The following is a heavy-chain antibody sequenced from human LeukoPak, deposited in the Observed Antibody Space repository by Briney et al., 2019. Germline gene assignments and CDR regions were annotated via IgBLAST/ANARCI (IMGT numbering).Heavy chain of an antibody. V-gene: IGHV3-21*01. CDR2: ISSSSSYI. Sequence: GGSLRLSCAASGFTFSSYSMNWVRQAPGKGLEWVSSISSSSSYIYYADSVKGRFTISRDNAKNSLYLQMNSLRAEDTAVYYCARAPGQLLSWYAFDIWGQGTMDTVSS. CDR1: GFTFSSYS. J-gene: IGHJ3*02. CDR3: ARAPGQLLSWYAFDI. D-gene: IGHD2-2*01.